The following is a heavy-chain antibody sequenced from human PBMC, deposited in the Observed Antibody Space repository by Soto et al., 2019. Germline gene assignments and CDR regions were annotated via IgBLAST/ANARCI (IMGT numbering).Heavy chain of an antibody. CDR1: GGTFSSYA. J-gene: IGHJ5*02. D-gene: IGHD6-13*01. V-gene: IGHV1-69*12. CDR2: IIPIFGTA. Sequence: QVQLVQSGAEVKKPGSSVKVSCKASGGTFSSYAISWVRQAPGQGLEWMGGIIPIFGTANYAQNFQGRGTITADESTSTAYMELSSLRSEDTAVYYCARFIAQPGWFDPWGQGTLVTVSS. CDR3: ARFIAQPGWFDP.